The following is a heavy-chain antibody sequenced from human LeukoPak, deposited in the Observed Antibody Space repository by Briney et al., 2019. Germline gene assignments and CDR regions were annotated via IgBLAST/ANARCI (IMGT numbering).Heavy chain of an antibody. J-gene: IGHJ5*02. CDR1: GYTFTGYY. Sequence: GASVTVSCKASGYTFTGYYMHWVRQAPGQGLEWMGWINPNSGGTNYAQKFQGRVTMTRDTSIRTAYMALRGLNADDTGMYFCARDVIMGYDQGWFDPWGEGTLVTVSS. D-gene: IGHD2-8*01. CDR2: INPNSGGT. V-gene: IGHV1-2*02. CDR3: ARDVIMGYDQGWFDP.